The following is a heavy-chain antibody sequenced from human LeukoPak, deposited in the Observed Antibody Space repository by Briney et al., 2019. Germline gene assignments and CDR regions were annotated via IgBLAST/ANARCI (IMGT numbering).Heavy chain of an antibody. CDR3: ASAVAGTFDY. D-gene: IGHD6-19*01. J-gene: IGHJ4*02. Sequence: SETLSLTCSVSDGSTTGYYWSWIRQPPGKGLEWIAYVYYTGRTLYNPSLESRVTISVDTSKTQFSLTVTSVTAADTAVYYCASAVAGTFDYWGQGTLVTVSS. CDR1: DGSTTGYY. CDR2: VYYTGRT. V-gene: IGHV4-59*08.